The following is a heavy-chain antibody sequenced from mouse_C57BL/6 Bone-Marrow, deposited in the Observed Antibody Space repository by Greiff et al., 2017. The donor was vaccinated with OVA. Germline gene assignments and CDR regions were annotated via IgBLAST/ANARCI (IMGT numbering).Heavy chain of an antibody. CDR1: GYTFTGYW. J-gene: IGHJ2*01. Sequence: QVQLQQSGAELMKPGASVKLSCKATGYTFTGYWIEWVKQRPGHGLEWIGEILPGSGSTNYNEKFKGKATFTADTSSNTAYMQLSSLTTEDSAIYYCAREVITTVVAPYYFDYWGQGTTLTVSS. CDR2: ILPGSGST. V-gene: IGHV1-9*01. CDR3: AREVITTVVAPYYFDY. D-gene: IGHD1-1*01.